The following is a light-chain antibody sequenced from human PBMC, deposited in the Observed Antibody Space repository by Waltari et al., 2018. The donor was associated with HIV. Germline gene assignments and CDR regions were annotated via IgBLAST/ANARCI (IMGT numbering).Light chain of an antibody. CDR2: ADS. CDR3: QSYDNSLSGVV. J-gene: IGLJ2*01. Sequence: QSVLTQPPSVSGAPGQGVTISCTGSGSNIGADYGVHWYHQLPGTAPKLLIYADSNRPSGVPDRFSGSKSGTSASLAITGLQAEDEATYYCQSYDNSLSGVVFGGGTKLTVL. V-gene: IGLV1-40*01. CDR1: GSNIGADYG.